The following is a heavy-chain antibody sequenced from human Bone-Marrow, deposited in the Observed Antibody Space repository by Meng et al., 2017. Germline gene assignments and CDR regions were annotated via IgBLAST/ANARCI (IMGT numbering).Heavy chain of an antibody. Sequence: QLPPQEWVPRLLKPSQTLSLTCTASGGSISSGNHYWSWIRQHPGKGLEYIGYIYYSGSTYYNPSLKSRVIISVDTSKNQFSLRLNSVTAADTAVYYCASLYGDSSVWYLDLWGRGTLVTVSS. CDR1: GGSISSGNHY. V-gene: IGHV4-31*03. J-gene: IGHJ2*01. CDR2: IYYSGST. D-gene: IGHD4-17*01. CDR3: ASLYGDSSVWYLDL.